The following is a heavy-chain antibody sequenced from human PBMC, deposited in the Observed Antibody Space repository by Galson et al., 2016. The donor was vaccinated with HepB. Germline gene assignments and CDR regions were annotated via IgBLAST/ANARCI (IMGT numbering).Heavy chain of an antibody. J-gene: IGHJ4*02. V-gene: IGHV1-18*01. D-gene: IGHD3-22*01. CDR2: ISAYNGNT. CDR3: ARVPVPYYYDSSGPFDY. CDR1: GGTFNSYA. Sequence: SVKVSCKASGGTFNSYAISWVRQAPGQGLEWMGWISAYNGNTNYAQKLQGRVPMTTDTSTSTAYMELGSLRSDDTAVYYCARVPVPYYYDSSGPFDYWGQGTLVTVSS.